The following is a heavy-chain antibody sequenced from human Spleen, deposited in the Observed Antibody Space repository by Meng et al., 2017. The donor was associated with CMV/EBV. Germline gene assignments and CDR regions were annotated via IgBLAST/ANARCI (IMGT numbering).Heavy chain of an antibody. CDR1: GFTFSSYW. J-gene: IGHJ4*02. V-gene: IGHV3-74*01. CDR3: ARASDHPYFFDSSGLPDY. Sequence: GGSLRLSCAASGFTFSSYWMHWVRQAPGKGLVWVSRINSDGSNTGYADFVKGRFTTSRDNAKNTLYLQMNSLRAEDTAVYYCARASDHPYFFDSSGLPDYWGQGTLVTVSS. CDR2: INSDGSNT. D-gene: IGHD3-22*01.